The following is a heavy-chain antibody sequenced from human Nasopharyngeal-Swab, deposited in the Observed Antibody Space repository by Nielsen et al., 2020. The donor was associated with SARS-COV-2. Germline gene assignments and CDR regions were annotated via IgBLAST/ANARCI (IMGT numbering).Heavy chain of an antibody. Sequence: ASVKVSCKASGYTFTSYGISWVRQAPGQGLEWMGWISAYNGNTNYAQKLQGRVTMTRNTSISTAYMELSSLRSEDTAVYYCAREVVYGGFDPWGQGTLVTVSS. J-gene: IGHJ5*02. CDR3: AREVVYGGFDP. CDR2: ISAYNGNT. CDR1: GYTFTSYG. V-gene: IGHV1-18*01. D-gene: IGHD5/OR15-5a*01.